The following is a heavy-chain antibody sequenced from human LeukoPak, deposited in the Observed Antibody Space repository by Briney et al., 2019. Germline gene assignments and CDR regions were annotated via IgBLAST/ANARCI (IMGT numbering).Heavy chain of an antibody. V-gene: IGHV1-8*03. Sequence: ASVKVSCKASGYTFTSYDINWVRQATGQGLEWMGWMNPNSGNTGYAQKFQGRVTITRDTSISTAYMELSRLRSDDTAVYYCARVRLVYIAAAGYFDYWGQGTLVTVSS. D-gene: IGHD6-13*01. CDR3: ARVRLVYIAAAGYFDY. J-gene: IGHJ4*02. CDR1: GYTFTSYD. CDR2: MNPNSGNT.